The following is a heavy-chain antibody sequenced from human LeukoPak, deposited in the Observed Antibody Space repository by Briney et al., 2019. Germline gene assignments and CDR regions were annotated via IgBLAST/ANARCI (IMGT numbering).Heavy chain of an antibody. CDR2: INPNSGGT. D-gene: IGHD2-15*01. CDR3: ARIGDIVVVVAATPSHMDV. V-gene: IGHV1-2*06. J-gene: IGHJ6*03. Sequence: GASVKVSCKASGYTFTGYYMHWVRQAPGQGLEWMGRINPNSGGTNYAQKFQGRVTMTRDTSISTAYMELSRLRSDDTAVYCCARIGDIVVVVAATPSHMDVWGKGTTVTVSS. CDR1: GYTFTGYY.